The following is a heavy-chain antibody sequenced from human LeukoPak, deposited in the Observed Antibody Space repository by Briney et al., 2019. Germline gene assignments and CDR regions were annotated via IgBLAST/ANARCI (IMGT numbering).Heavy chain of an antibody. CDR1: GGSFSGYY. Sequence: SETLSLTCAVYGGSFSGYYWSWIRQPPGKGLEWIGEINHSGSTNYNPSLKSRVTISVDTSKNQFSLKLSSVTAADTAVYYCARRAVVPRYYYFHYYMDGWGKGTTVTVSS. CDR3: ARRAVVPRYYYFHYYMDG. V-gene: IGHV4-34*01. CDR2: INHSGST. D-gene: IGHD2-15*01. J-gene: IGHJ6*03.